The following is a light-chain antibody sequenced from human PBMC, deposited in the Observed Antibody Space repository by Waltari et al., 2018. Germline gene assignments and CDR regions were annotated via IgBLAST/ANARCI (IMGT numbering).Light chain of an antibody. Sequence: TCRASQGISNYLAWYQQKSGKAPNLLIYTASTLQSGVPSRFSGRGSGTDFTLTISSLQPEDFATYYCRQLNSYPPTFGGGTKVEIK. CDR2: TAS. J-gene: IGKJ4*01. CDR1: QGISNY. V-gene: IGKV1-9*01. CDR3: RQLNSYPPT.